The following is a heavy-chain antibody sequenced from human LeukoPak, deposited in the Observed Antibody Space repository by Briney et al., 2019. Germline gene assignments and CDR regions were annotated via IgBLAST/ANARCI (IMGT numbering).Heavy chain of an antibody. Sequence: GGTLRLSCAASGFTFSSYGMSWVRQAPGKGLEWVSAISGSGGSTYSADSVKGRFTISRDNSKNTLYLQMNSLRAEDTAMYYCVKDRHYSSSIMGIWGQGTLVTVSS. CDR2: ISGSGGST. CDR1: GFTFSSYG. J-gene: IGHJ4*02. CDR3: VKDRHYSSSIMGI. V-gene: IGHV3-23*01. D-gene: IGHD6-19*01.